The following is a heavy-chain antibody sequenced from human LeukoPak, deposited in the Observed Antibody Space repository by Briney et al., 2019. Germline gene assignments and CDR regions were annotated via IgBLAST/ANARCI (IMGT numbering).Heavy chain of an antibody. CDR2: IYYSGST. Sequence: SETLSLTCTVSGGSISSHYWSWIRQPPGKGLEWIGYIYYSGSTNYNPSLKSRVTISVDTSKNQFSLKLSSVTAADTALYYCARASGGYNLPYDNYYGMDVWGKGTTVTVSS. D-gene: IGHD5-24*01. V-gene: IGHV4-59*11. J-gene: IGHJ6*04. CDR3: ARASGGYNLPYDNYYGMDV. CDR1: GGSISSHY.